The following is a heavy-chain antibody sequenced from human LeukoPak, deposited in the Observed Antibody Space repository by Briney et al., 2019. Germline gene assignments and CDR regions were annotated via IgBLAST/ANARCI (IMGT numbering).Heavy chain of an antibody. CDR1: GFTFSSYG. CDR2: ISYDGSNK. V-gene: IGHV3-30*18. Sequence: GGSLRLSCAASGFTFSSYGMHWVRQAPGKGLEWVAVISYDGSNKYYADSVKGRFTISRDNSKNTLYLQMNSLRAEDTAVYYCAKDTIVSIKIYYYDSSGYFDYWGQGTLVTVSS. J-gene: IGHJ4*02. CDR3: AKDTIVSIKIYYYDSSGYFDY. D-gene: IGHD3-22*01.